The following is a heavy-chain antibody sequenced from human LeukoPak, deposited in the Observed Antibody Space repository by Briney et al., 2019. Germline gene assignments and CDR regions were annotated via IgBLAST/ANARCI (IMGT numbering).Heavy chain of an antibody. CDR3: ARGRYYYGSWYMDV. J-gene: IGHJ6*02. V-gene: IGHV3-11*01. CDR1: EFTFRDYQ. CDR2: ISSSGTVI. Sequence: PGGSLGLSCAASEFTFRDYQMNWIRQAPGKGLEWVSYISSSGTVIYYADSVKGRFTISRDNAKNSLYLQMNSLRAEDTAVYYCARGRYYYGSWYMDVWGQGTTVTVSS. D-gene: IGHD3-10*01.